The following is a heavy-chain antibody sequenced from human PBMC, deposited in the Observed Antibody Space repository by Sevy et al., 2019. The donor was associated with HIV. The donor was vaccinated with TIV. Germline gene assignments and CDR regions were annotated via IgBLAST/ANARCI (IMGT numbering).Heavy chain of an antibody. V-gene: IGHV3-15*01. J-gene: IGHJ4*02. CDR3: TTGDLRRYFDY. CDR1: GFTFSNAW. Sequence: GGSLRLSCASSGFTFSNAWMSWVRQAPGKGLEWVGRIKSKTDGGTTDYAAPVKGRFTISRDDSKNTLYLQMNSLKTEDTAVYYCTTGDLRRYFDYWGQGTLVTVSS. CDR2: IKSKTDGGTT.